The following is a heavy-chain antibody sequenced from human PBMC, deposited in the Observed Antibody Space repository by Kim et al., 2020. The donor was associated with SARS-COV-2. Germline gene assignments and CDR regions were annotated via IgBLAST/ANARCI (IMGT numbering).Heavy chain of an antibody. CDR1: GGSISSYY. CDR2: IYYSGST. V-gene: IGHV4-59*08. Sequence: SETLSLTCTVSGGSISSYYWSWIRQPPGKGLEWIGYIYYSGSTNYNPSLKSRVTISVDTSKNQFSLKLSSVTATDTAVYYWARHELSSPVPTLRENRVATRRSVLPASDWVQGTLVTVSS. D-gene: IGHD5-12*01. CDR3: ARHELSSPVPTLRENRVATRRSVLPASD. J-gene: IGHJ4*02.